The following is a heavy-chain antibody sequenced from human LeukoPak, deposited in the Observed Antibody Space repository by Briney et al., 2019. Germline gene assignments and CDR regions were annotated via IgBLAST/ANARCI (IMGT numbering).Heavy chain of an antibody. J-gene: IGHJ3*02. V-gene: IGHV1-2*02. D-gene: IGHD6-25*01. CDR2: INPQSGGT. CDR3: ARVYRLYERTYPAGYDI. Sequence: ASVKVSCKASGYNYRDYYIHWVRHAPGQGLEWVGWINPQSGGTRYAPRFQGGVTMSSDTSINTAYMELRRLTSDDTAVFYCARVYRLYERTYPAGYDIWGQGTGVTVSS. CDR1: GYNYRDYY.